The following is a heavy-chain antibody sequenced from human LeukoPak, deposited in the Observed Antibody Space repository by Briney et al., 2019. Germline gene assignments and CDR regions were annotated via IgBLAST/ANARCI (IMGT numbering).Heavy chain of an antibody. V-gene: IGHV3-48*02. CDR2: ISTSASTI. J-gene: IGHJ4*02. CDR3: ARDPVAASRFDY. D-gene: IGHD6-19*01. Sequence: GGSLRLSCAASGFTFSSYSMNWVRQAPRKGLEWLSYISTSASTIYYADSVKGRFTISRDNAKNSLYLQMNSLRDGDTAVYYCARDPVAASRFDYWGQGTLVTVSS. CDR1: GFTFSSYS.